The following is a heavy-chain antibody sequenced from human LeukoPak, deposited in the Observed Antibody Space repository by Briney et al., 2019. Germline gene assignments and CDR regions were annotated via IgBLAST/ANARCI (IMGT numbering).Heavy chain of an antibody. CDR1: GGSFSGYY. D-gene: IGHD3-22*01. Sequence: PSETLSLTCAVYGGSFSGYYWSWIRQPPGKGLEWIGEINHSGSTNYNPSLKSRVTISVDTSKNQFSLKLSSVTAADTAVYYCARAALVVNYYYYGMDVWGQGTTVTVSS. V-gene: IGHV4-34*01. CDR3: ARAALVVNYYYYGMDV. J-gene: IGHJ6*02. CDR2: INHSGST.